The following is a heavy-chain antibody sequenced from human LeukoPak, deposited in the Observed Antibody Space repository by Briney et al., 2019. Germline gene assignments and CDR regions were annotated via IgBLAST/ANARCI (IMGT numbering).Heavy chain of an antibody. CDR3: ARASRTGLGIGSFDY. Sequence: PSETLSLTCTVSGYSISNGYYWGWIRQPPGKGLEWIGSIYHSESTYYNPSLKSRVTISVDTSKNQFSLNLNSVTAADTAVYYCARASRTGLGIGSFDYWGQGTLVTVSS. CDR1: GYSISNGYY. CDR2: IYHSEST. V-gene: IGHV4-38-2*02. J-gene: IGHJ4*02. D-gene: IGHD7-27*01.